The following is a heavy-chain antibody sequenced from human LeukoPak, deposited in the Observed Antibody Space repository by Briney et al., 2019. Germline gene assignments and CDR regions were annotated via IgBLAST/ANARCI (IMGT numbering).Heavy chain of an antibody. CDR3: ARDGRWINYYDGSSPV. CDR2: ISYNGRSI. J-gene: IGHJ4*02. D-gene: IGHD3-22*01. V-gene: IGHV3-48*03. Sequence: GGSLRLSCAASGFMFSTYEINWVRHAPGKGLEWHSYISYNGRSIYYADSVKGRFTISRDNAKNSLYLQMNSLRVEDTAVYYCARDGRWINYYDGSSPVWGQGTLVTVSS. CDR1: GFMFSTYE.